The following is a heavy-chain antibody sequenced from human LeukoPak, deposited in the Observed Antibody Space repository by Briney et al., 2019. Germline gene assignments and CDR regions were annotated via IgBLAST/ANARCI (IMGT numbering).Heavy chain of an antibody. CDR1: GDTASSLSAA. CDR2: TYYRSKWYN. CDR3: ASESSSRSGSTFDH. Sequence: PQTLSPTSALSGDTASSLSAACNWIRQSPSRGLEWLGRTYYRSKWYNDYAVSVKSRITINPDTSKNQFSLQLNSVTPEDTAVYYCASESSSRSGSTFDHWGQGTLVTVSS. V-gene: IGHV6-1*01. D-gene: IGHD6-13*01. J-gene: IGHJ4*02.